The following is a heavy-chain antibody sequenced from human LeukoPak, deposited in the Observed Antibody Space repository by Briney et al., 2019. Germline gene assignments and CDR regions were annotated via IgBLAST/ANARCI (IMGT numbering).Heavy chain of an antibody. CDR3: AREKTGTKYYFDY. J-gene: IGHJ4*02. CDR2: IIPNLGIA. D-gene: IGHD1-7*01. V-gene: IGHV1-69*04. CDR1: GGTFSSYT. Sequence: ASVKVSCKASGGTFSSYTISGVQQAPGQGLEWMGRIIPNLGIANYAQKFQGRVTITADKSTSTAYMELSSLRSEDTAVYYCAREKTGTKYYFDYWGQGTLVTVSS.